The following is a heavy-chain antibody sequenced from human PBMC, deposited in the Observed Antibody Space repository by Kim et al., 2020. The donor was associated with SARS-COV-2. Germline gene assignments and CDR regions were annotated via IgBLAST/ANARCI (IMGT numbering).Heavy chain of an antibody. Sequence: SETLSLTCSVSGGSISSYYWGWIRQPPGKGLEWIGSVYYSGTTYYNPSPKSRVTISVDTSKNQVSLKLTSVTAADTAVYFCARQNYYDFWSGSVALDWF. J-gene: IGHJ5*01. D-gene: IGHD3-3*01. CDR1: GGSISSYY. CDR2: VYYSGTT. CDR3: ARQNYYDFWSGSVALDWF. V-gene: IGHV4-39*01.